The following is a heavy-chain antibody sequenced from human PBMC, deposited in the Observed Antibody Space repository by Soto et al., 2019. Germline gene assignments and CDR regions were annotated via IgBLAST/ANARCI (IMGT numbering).Heavy chain of an antibody. Sequence: GGSLRLSCAVSGITVSGYYMSWVRQAAGKGLEWVSVIYAGTITYYADSVKGRFTIYRDNSKNTLNLEMNSLRVEDTAVYYCARIPYDNSGTIFDYWGQGTLVTVSS. V-gene: IGHV3-53*01. J-gene: IGHJ4*02. D-gene: IGHD3-22*01. CDR1: GITVSGYY. CDR3: ARIPYDNSGTIFDY. CDR2: IYAGTIT.